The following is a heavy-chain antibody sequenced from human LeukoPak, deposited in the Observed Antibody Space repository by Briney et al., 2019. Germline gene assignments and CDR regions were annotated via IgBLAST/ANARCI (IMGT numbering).Heavy chain of an antibody. CDR2: INPNRGGT. Sequence: ASVKVSCKASGYTFTGYYMHWVRQAPGQGLEWMGWINPNRGGTNYAQKFQGRVTMTRDTSISTAYMELSRLRSDDTAVYYCARGGIVAALRDPANFDYWGQGTLVTVSS. CDR1: GYTFTGYY. CDR3: ARGGIVAALRDPANFDY. V-gene: IGHV1-2*02. D-gene: IGHD6-25*01. J-gene: IGHJ4*02.